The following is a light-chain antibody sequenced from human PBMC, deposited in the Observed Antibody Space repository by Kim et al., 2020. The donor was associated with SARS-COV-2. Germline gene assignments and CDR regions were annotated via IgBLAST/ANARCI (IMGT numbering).Light chain of an antibody. CDR2: YKSDSDK. V-gene: IGLV5-45*02. J-gene: IGLJ3*02. Sequence: QPVLTQPSSLSASPGASASLTCTLRSGINVGTYRIYWYQQKPGSPPQYLLRYKSDSDKQQGSGVPSRFSGSKDASANAGILLISGLQSEDEADYYCMIWYSSAWVFGGGTKLTVL. CDR1: SGINVGTYR. CDR3: MIWYSSAWV.